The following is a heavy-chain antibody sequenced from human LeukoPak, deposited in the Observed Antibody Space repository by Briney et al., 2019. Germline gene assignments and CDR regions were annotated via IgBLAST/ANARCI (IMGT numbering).Heavy chain of an antibody. CDR3: ARGGYDYVWGSYRYHNWFDP. J-gene: IGHJ5*02. CDR1: GYTLTELS. D-gene: IGHD3-16*02. Sequence: GASVKVSCKVSGYTLTELSMHWVRQAPGKGLEWMGGFDPEDGETIYAQKFQGRVTMTEDTSTDTAYMELSSLRSEDTAVYYCARGGYDYVWGSYRYHNWFDPWGQGTLVTVSS. V-gene: IGHV1-24*01. CDR2: FDPEDGET.